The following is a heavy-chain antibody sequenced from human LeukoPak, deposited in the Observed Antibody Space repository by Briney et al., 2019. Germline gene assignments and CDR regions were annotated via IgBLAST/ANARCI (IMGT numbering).Heavy chain of an antibody. CDR2: IKQDGSEK. Sequence: GGSLRLSCAASGFTFSSYWMSWVRQAPGKGLEWVANIKQDGSEKYYVDSVKGRFTISRDNAKNSLYLQMNSLRAEDTTVYYCARDRSGSYFDYWGQGTLVTVS. J-gene: IGHJ4*02. V-gene: IGHV3-7*01. D-gene: IGHD1-26*01. CDR3: ARDRSGSYFDY. CDR1: GFTFSSYW.